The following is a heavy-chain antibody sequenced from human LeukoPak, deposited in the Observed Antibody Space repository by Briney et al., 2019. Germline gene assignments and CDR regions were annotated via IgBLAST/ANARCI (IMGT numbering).Heavy chain of an antibody. V-gene: IGHV1-69*13. J-gene: IGHJ6*02. CDR2: IIPIFGTA. D-gene: IGHD4-17*01. Sequence: GASVKVSCKASGGTFSSYAISWVRQAPGQGLEWMGGIIPIFGTANYAQKFQGRVTITADESTSTAYMELSSLRSEDTAVYYCARDKDYGDLYGMDVWGQGTTVTVSS. CDR3: ARDKDYGDLYGMDV. CDR1: GGTFSSYA.